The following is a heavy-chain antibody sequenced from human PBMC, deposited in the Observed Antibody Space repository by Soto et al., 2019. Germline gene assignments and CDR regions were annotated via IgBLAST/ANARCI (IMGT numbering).Heavy chain of an antibody. CDR3: ARVGSLYWYFDL. CDR2: INAGNGNT. V-gene: IGHV1-3*01. CDR1: GYTFTNYA. J-gene: IGHJ2*01. D-gene: IGHD1-26*01. Sequence: QVQLVQSGAEVKKPGASVKVSCKASGYTFTNYAMHWLRQAPGQRLEWMGWINAGNGNTKYSQKFQGRVTITRDTSASTAYMELSSLRSEDTAVYYCARVGSLYWYFDLWGRGTLVTVSS.